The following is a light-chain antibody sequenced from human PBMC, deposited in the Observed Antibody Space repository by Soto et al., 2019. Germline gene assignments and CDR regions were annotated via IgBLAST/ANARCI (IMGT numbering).Light chain of an antibody. CDR3: QSYDIRLSGYV. CDR1: SSDVGGYNY. Sequence: QSVLTQPASVSGSPGQSITISCTGTSSDVGGYNYVSWYQQHPGKAPKLMIYEVSNRPSGVSNRFSGSKSGNTASLTISGLQAEDEADYYCQSYDIRLSGYVFGNGTKVTV. J-gene: IGLJ1*01. V-gene: IGLV2-14*01. CDR2: EVS.